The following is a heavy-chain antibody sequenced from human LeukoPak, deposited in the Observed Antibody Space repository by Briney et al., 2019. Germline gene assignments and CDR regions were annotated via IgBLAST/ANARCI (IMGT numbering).Heavy chain of an antibody. D-gene: IGHD2-2*01. V-gene: IGHV3-23*01. CDR2: ISGSGGST. CDR1: GFTFSSYA. Sequence: GGSLRLSCAAPGFTFSSYAMSWVRQAPGKGLEWVSAISGSGGSTYYADSVKGRFTISGDNSKNTLYLQMASLRAEDTAVYYCATRFYCSSASCSSLYYGMDVWGQGTTVTVSS. J-gene: IGHJ6*02. CDR3: ATRFYCSSASCSSLYYGMDV.